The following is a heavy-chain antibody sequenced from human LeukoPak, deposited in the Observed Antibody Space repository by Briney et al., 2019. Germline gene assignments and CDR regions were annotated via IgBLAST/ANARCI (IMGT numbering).Heavy chain of an antibody. CDR2: ISSSSSYI. CDR1: GFTFSIYS. CDR3: AREPTVGTPPA. D-gene: IGHD4-23*01. J-gene: IGHJ4*02. Sequence: PGGSLRLSCAASGFTFSIYSINWVRQAPGKGLEWVSSISSSSSYIYYADSVKGRFTISRDNAKNSLYLHMNSLRAEDTAVYFCAREPTVGTPPAWGQGTLVTVSS. V-gene: IGHV3-21*01.